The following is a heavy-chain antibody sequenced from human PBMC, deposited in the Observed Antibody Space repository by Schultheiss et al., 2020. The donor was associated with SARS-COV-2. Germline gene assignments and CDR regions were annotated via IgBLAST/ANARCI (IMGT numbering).Heavy chain of an antibody. CDR2: ISYDGQNK. D-gene: IGHD2-2*01. J-gene: IGHJ6*02. CDR3: ASLHCSGSNCYGIYYHGMDV. CDR1: GFTFSSNA. V-gene: IGHV3-30*03. Sequence: GESLKISCAASGFTFSSNAMHWVRQAPGRGLEWVALISYDGQNKYYADSVKGRFTISRDNSKNTQYLQMNSLRTEDTAVYYCASLHCSGSNCYGIYYHGMDVWGQGTTVTVSS.